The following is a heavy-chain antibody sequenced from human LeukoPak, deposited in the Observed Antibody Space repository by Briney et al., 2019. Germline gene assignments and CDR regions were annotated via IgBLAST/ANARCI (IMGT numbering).Heavy chain of an antibody. CDR2: IYPGDSDT. Sequence: GESLKISCKGSGYSFTSYWIGWVRQMPGKGPEWMGIIYPGDSDTRYSPSFQGQVTISADKSISTAYLQWSSLKASDTAMYYCARLGEEYSSSSGGFDYWGQGTLVTVSS. V-gene: IGHV5-51*01. CDR3: ARLGEEYSSSSGGFDY. D-gene: IGHD6-6*01. CDR1: GYSFTSYW. J-gene: IGHJ4*02.